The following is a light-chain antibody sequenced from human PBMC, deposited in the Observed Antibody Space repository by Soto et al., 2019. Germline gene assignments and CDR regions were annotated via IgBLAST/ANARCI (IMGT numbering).Light chain of an antibody. V-gene: IGKV1-5*03. Sequence: DIQMTQSASTLSGSLGDRVTITWPASQTISSWLAWYQQKTGKAPKLLIYKASTLKSGVPSRFSGSGYGTEFNLTISSLQPDDFATYYCQHYNSYSEAFGQGTKVDIK. J-gene: IGKJ1*01. CDR1: QTISSW. CDR3: QHYNSYSEA. CDR2: KAS.